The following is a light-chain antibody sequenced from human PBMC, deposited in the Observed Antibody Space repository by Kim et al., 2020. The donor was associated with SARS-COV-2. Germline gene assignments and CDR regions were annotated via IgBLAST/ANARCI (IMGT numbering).Light chain of an antibody. CDR3: QQYGSSPPET. J-gene: IGKJ1*01. CDR1: QSVSRSY. Sequence: PGKTATLSCRASQSVSRSYVAWYQQKAGQAPRLLIYGTSSRATGIPDRFRGSGSGTDFTLTISRLEPEDFAVYYCQQYGSSPPETFGQGTKVDI. CDR2: GTS. V-gene: IGKV3-20*01.